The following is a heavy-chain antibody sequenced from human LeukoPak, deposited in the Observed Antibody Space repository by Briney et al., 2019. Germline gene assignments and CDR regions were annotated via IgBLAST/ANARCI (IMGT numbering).Heavy chain of an antibody. D-gene: IGHD3-10*01. CDR3: ARGPPYGSRSDFLDY. CDR1: GFTFSSHW. Sequence: GGFLRLSCAASGFTFSSHWMSWVRQAPGKGLEWVASIKQDVSEKYYVDSVKGRFTISGDNAQNSLFLQMNSLRVDDTAVYYCARGPPYGSRSDFLDYWGQGTLVTVSS. CDR2: IKQDVSEK. V-gene: IGHV3-7*01. J-gene: IGHJ4*02.